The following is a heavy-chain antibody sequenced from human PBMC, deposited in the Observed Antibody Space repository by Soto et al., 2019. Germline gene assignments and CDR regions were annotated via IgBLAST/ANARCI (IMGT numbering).Heavy chain of an antibody. CDR3: ARQYGALAVAFDY. Sequence: SETQSLTSTISGGSSSSYYWSWIRQPPGKGLEWIGYIYHTGITNYNPSLESRVTISVDMSKNQFSLTLSSVTAADTAVYHCARQYGALAVAFDYWGQGALVTVSS. J-gene: IGHJ4*02. V-gene: IGHV4-59*08. CDR2: IYHTGIT. CDR1: GGSSSSYY. D-gene: IGHD6-19*01.